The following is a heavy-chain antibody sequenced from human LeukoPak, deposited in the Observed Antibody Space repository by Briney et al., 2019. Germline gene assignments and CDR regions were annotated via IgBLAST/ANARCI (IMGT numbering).Heavy chain of an antibody. CDR1: GFTFSSYE. J-gene: IGHJ6*02. CDR2: ISSSGSTI. CDR3: AGDRRFGEFGPVVLSAYYYYGMDV. V-gene: IGHV3-48*03. D-gene: IGHD3-10*01. Sequence: GGSLRLSCAASGFTFSSYEMNWVRQAPGKGLEWVSYISSSGSTIYYADSVKGRFTISRDNAKNSLYLQMNSLRAEDTAVYYCAGDRRFGEFGPVVLSAYYYYGMDVWGQGTTVTVSS.